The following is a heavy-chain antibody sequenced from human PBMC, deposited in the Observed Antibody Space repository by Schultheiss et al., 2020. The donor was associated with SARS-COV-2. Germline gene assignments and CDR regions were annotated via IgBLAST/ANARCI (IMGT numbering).Heavy chain of an antibody. Sequence: GESLKISCAASGFTFSSYTMNWVRQAPGKGLEWVSSISDSGVTTDCADSVKGRFTISRDNAKNILYLQMNSLRADDSASYYCATRGLPRAFDIWGQGTPVTVSS. D-gene: IGHD4-17*01. CDR1: GFTFSSYT. J-gene: IGHJ3*02. CDR2: ISDSGVTT. CDR3: ATRGLPRAFDI. V-gene: IGHV3-23*01.